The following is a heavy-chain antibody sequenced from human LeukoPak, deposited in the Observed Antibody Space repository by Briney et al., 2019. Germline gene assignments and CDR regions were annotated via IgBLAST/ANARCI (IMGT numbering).Heavy chain of an antibody. CDR1: GFTFSSYW. CDR3: ARDYNGDYDY. V-gene: IGHV3-74*01. CDR2: IKGDERST. Sequence: GGSLRLSCAASGFTFSSYWLHWVRQAPGKGLVWVSRIKGDERSTNYADSVKGRFTISRDNSKNTLYLQMNSLRAEDTAVYYCARDYNGDYDYWGQGTLVTVSS. D-gene: IGHD4-17*01. J-gene: IGHJ4*02.